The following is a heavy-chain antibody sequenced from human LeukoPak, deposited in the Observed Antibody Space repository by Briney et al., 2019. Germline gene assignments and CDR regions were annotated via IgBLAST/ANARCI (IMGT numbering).Heavy chain of an antibody. V-gene: IGHV1-69*13. Sequence: ASVKVSCKASGGTFSSYAISWVRQAPGQGLEWMGGIIPIFGTANYAQKFQGRVTITADESTSTAYMELSSLRSEDTAVYYCARSGSYVHRPPDYWGQGTLVTVSS. J-gene: IGHJ4*02. CDR1: GGTFSSYA. CDR3: ARSGSYVHRPPDY. D-gene: IGHD1-26*01. CDR2: IIPIFGTA.